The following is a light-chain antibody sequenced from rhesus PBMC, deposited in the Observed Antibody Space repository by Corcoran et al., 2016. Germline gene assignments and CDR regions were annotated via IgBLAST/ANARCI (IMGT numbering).Light chain of an antibody. V-gene: IGKV1-22*01. CDR2: KAS. CDR3: LQYTSSPLT. J-gene: IGKJ4*01. CDR1: QSISSW. Sequence: DIQMTQSPSSLSASVGDTVTINCRASQSISSWLDWYQQKPGKAPKLLINKASSLQSGVPARFSGRGSWTDFTLTISSLQPEDFATYYCLQYTSSPLTFGGGTKVELK.